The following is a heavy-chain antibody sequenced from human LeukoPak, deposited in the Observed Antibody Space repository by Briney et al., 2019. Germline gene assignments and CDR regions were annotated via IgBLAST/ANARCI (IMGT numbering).Heavy chain of an antibody. J-gene: IGHJ3*02. D-gene: IGHD2-15*01. V-gene: IGHV4-39*01. CDR3: ARHGGYCSGGSRYSSGPRSAFDI. CDR2: IYYSGST. CDR1: GGSISSSSYY. Sequence: SETLSLTCTVSGGSISSSSYYWGWIRQPPGKGLEWIGSIYYSGSTYYNPSLKSRVTISVDTSKNQFSLKLSSVTAADTAVYYCARHGGYCSGGSRYSSGPRSAFDIWGQGTMVTVSS.